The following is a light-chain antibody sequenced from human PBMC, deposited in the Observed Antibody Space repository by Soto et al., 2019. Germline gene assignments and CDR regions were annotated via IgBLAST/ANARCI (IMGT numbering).Light chain of an antibody. Sequence: SYELTQSSSVSVSPGQTARITCSGDVLAKKYARWFQQKPGQAPVLVIYKDSERPSGIPERFSGSSSGTTVTLTISGAQVEDEADYYCYSAADDKGVFGGGTKVTVL. CDR2: KDS. CDR1: VLAKKY. V-gene: IGLV3-27*01. J-gene: IGLJ2*01. CDR3: YSAADDKGV.